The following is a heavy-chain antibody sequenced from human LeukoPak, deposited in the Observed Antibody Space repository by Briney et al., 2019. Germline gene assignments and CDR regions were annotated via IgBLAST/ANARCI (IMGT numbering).Heavy chain of an antibody. Sequence: PGGSLRLSCAASGFTISSYAMSWVRQAPGKGLEWVSSISGSGGSTYYAESVKGRFTISRDNSKNTLYLQMNSLRAEDTAVYYCAKDRSLWFEFFDYWGQGTLVTVSS. CDR2: ISGSGGST. CDR1: GFTISSYA. D-gene: IGHD3-10*01. V-gene: IGHV3-23*01. CDR3: AKDRSLWFEFFDY. J-gene: IGHJ4*02.